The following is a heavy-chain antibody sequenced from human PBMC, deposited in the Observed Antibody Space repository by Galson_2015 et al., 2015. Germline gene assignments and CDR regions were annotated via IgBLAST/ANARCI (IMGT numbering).Heavy chain of an antibody. J-gene: IGHJ5*02. V-gene: IGHV3-30*18. CDR1: GFTFSSYG. D-gene: IGHD3-10*01. Sequence: SLRLSCAASGFTFSSYGMHWVRQAPGKGLEWVAVISYDGSNKYYADSVKGRFTISRDNSKNTLYLQMNSLRAVDTAVYYCAKVRTFGISLPDPWGQGTPVTVSS. CDR2: ISYDGSNK. CDR3: AKVRTFGISLPDP.